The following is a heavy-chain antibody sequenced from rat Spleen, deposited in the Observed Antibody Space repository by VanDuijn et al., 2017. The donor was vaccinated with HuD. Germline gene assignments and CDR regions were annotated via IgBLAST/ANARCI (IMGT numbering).Heavy chain of an antibody. V-gene: IGHV5-29*01. Sequence: EVQLVESDGGLVQPGRSLKLSCAASGFTFSDYYMAWVRQAPTKGLEWVATISSDGRRNYYRDSVKGRFTISRDNAKSSLYLQMDSLRSADTATYYCARHELSHFFDDWGQGVMVTVSS. CDR1: GFTFSDYY. CDR2: ISSDGRRN. J-gene: IGHJ2*01. D-gene: IGHD1-3*01. CDR3: ARHELSHFFDD.